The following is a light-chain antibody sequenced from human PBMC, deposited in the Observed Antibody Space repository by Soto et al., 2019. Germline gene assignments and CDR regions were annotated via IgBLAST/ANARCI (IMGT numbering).Light chain of an antibody. CDR2: EVT. J-gene: IGLJ1*01. V-gene: IGLV2-8*01. CDR3: RSHRGANNFYV. CDR1: SSDIGAYNY. Sequence: QSALTQPPSASGSPGQSVTISCTGTSSDIGAYNYVSWYQQQPGKVPKLIIYEVTKRPSGVPDRRSASQAGNTASLTVSGFQAEDEADYYCRSHRGANNFYVFGTGTKVT.